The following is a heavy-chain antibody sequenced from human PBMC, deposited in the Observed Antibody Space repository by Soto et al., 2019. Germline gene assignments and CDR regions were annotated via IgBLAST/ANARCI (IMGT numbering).Heavy chain of an antibody. J-gene: IGHJ4*02. CDR1: GGSISSSSYY. CDR2: IYYSGST. CDR3: ARRVYNDVLTAWYFDS. Sequence: SETLSLTCTVSGGSISSSSYYWGWIRQPPGKGLEWIGSIYYSGSTYYNPSLKSRVTISVDTSKNQFSLKLTSVTAADTAVYYCARRVYNDVLTAWYFDSWGQGTLVTVSS. D-gene: IGHD3-9*01. V-gene: IGHV4-39*07.